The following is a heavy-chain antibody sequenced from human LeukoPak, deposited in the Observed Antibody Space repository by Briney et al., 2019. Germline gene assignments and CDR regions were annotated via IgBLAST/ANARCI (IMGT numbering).Heavy chain of an antibody. CDR3: ARDPAYGDYGDY. CDR1: GFTFSSYG. J-gene: IGHJ4*02. Sequence: GGSLRLSCAASGFTFSSYGMHWVRQAPGKGLEWVTFIQYDGSNKYYADSVKGRFTISRDNSKNTVYLQMNSLRTEDTAVYYCARDPAYGDYGDYWGQGTLATVSS. CDR2: IQYDGSNK. D-gene: IGHD4-17*01. V-gene: IGHV3-30*02.